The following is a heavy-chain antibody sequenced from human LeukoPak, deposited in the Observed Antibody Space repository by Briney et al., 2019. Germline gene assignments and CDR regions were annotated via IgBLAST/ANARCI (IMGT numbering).Heavy chain of an antibody. CDR1: GFTVTRNY. D-gene: IGHD3/OR15-3a*01. V-gene: IGHV3-66*01. J-gene: IGHJ6*01. CDR3: ATRGLSGYYYGMDV. CDR2: ITNAGAT. Sequence: GGSLRLSCAASGFTVTRNYMSWARLAPGKGLEWISIITNAGATHYSTSVKGRFTISRDSSKNTGYLEMNSLRAEDTAVYYCATRGLSGYYYGMDVWGQGTTGTVSS.